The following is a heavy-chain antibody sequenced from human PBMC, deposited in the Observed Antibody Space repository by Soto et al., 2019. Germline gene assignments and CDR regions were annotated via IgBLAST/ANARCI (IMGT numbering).Heavy chain of an antibody. CDR2: ISPKSTYR. CDR1: GFPFSDYY. CDR3: VRGGGGGLFEH. D-gene: IGHD2-21*01. J-gene: IGHJ4*02. V-gene: IGHV3-11*06. Sequence: QVHLVESGGGLVKPGGSLRLSCPTSGFPFSDYYMSWIRQAPGKGLEWLSHISPKSTYRNYADSVKGRFTISRDNTKSSLFLQINSLGVEDTAVYDCVRGGGGGLFEHWGQGVLVTVSS.